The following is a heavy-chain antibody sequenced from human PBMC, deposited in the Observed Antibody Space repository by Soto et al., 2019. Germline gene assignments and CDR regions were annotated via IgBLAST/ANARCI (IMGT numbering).Heavy chain of an antibody. Sequence: ASVKVSCKASGYTFTSYGISWVRQAPGQGLEWMGWISAYNGNTNYAQKLQGRVTMTTDTSTSTAYMELRSLRSDDTAVYYCASGDIVVVVAAKRGYYYYGMDVWGQGTTVTVSS. CDR1: GYTFTSYG. V-gene: IGHV1-18*01. J-gene: IGHJ6*02. CDR2: ISAYNGNT. D-gene: IGHD2-15*01. CDR3: ASGDIVVVVAAKRGYYYYGMDV.